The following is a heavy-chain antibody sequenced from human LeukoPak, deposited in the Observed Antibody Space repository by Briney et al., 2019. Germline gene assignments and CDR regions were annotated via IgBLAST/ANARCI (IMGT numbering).Heavy chain of an antibody. CDR3: AKDMEQQLTNWFNP. J-gene: IGHJ5*02. D-gene: IGHD6-13*01. CDR2: ISGDGGST. V-gene: IGHV3-43*02. Sequence: GGSLRLSCAASGFTFDDYAMHWVRQAPGKGLEWVSLISGDGGSTYYADSVKGRFTISRDNSKNSLYLRMNSLRTEDTALYYCAKDMEQQLTNWFNPWGQGTLVTVSS. CDR1: GFTFDDYA.